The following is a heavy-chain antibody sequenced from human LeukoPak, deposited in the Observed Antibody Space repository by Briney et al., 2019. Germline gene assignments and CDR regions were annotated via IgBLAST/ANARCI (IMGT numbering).Heavy chain of an antibody. CDR3: ARLTWAPGDFDY. V-gene: IGHV4-34*01. Sequence: SETLSLTCTVSGGSTSSYYWSWIRQPPGKGLEWIGEINHSGSTNYNPSLKSRVTISVDTSKNQFSLKLSSVTAADTAVYYCARLTWAPGDFDYWGQGTLVTVSS. CDR2: INHSGST. J-gene: IGHJ4*02. CDR1: GGSTSSYY. D-gene: IGHD7-27*01.